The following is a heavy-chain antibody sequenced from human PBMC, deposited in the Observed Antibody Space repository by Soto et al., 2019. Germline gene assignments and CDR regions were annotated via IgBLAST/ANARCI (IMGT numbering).Heavy chain of an antibody. D-gene: IGHD1-26*01. CDR3: AREVEWELVYDY. J-gene: IGHJ4*02. V-gene: IGHV4-34*01. CDR2: INHSGST. Sequence: SETLSLTCAVYGGSFSGYYWSWIRQPPGKGLEWTGEINHSGSTNYNPSLKSRVTISVDTSKNQFSLKLSSVTAADTAVYYCAREVEWELVYDYWGQGTLVTVSS. CDR1: GGSFSGYY.